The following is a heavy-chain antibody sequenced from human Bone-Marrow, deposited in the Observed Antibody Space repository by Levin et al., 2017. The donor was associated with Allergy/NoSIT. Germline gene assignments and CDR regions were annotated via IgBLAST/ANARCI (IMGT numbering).Heavy chain of an antibody. CDR1: GASITSGDHY. Sequence: PSETLSLTCSVSGASITSGDHYWSWIRQSPGKGLEWIGYIYYSGSTNYNPSLLTRITISLDPSKNHFSLKLRSVTVADTAVYYCASLSYYYGAGTHPDGDYWGQGALVIVSS. V-gene: IGHV4-30-4*01. J-gene: IGHJ4*02. D-gene: IGHD3-10*01. CDR3: ASLSYYYGAGTHPDGDY. CDR2: IYYSGST.